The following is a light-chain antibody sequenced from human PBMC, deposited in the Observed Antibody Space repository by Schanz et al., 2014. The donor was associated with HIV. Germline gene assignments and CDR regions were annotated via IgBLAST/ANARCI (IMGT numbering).Light chain of an antibody. CDR3: QSYDSSLSGVV. Sequence: QSALTQPPSASGSRGQSVTISCTGTSSDVGGYNSVSWYQQHPGKVPKLMIYEVSKRPSGVPDRFSGSKSGTSASLAIIGLQAEDEADYYCQSYDSSLSGVVFGGGTKLTVL. J-gene: IGLJ2*01. V-gene: IGLV2-8*01. CDR1: SSDVGGYNS. CDR2: EVS.